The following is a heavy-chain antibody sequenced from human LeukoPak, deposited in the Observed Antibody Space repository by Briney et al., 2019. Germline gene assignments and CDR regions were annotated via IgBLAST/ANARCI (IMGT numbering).Heavy chain of an antibody. CDR1: GFIFSSYS. CDR2: ITGSGGNT. Sequence: GGSLRLSCAASGFIFSSYSMSWVRQAPGKGLEWVSVITGSGGNTYYAGSVKGRFTISKDNSKNTLYLQMNSLRAEDTAVYYCAKGPRAYYYDSSGYYADYYYYGMDVWGQGTTVTVSS. CDR3: AKGPRAYYYDSSGYYADYYYYGMDV. V-gene: IGHV3-23*01. J-gene: IGHJ6*02. D-gene: IGHD3-22*01.